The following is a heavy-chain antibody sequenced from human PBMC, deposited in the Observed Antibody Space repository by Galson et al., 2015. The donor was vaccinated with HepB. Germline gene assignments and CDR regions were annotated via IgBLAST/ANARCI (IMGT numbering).Heavy chain of an antibody. CDR2: ISYDGSNK. CDR1: GFTFSDYG. J-gene: IGHJ3*02. D-gene: IGHD5-24*01. V-gene: IGHV3-30*03. Sequence: SLRLSCAASGFTFSDYGMHWVRQAPGKGLEWVAVISYDGSNKYYADSVKGRFTISRDNSKNTLYLQMNSLRAEDTAVYYCARDRDDAFDIWGQGTMVTVSS. CDR3: ARDRDDAFDI.